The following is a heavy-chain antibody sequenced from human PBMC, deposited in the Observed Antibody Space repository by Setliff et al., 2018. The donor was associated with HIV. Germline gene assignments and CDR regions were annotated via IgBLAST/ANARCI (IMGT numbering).Heavy chain of an antibody. D-gene: IGHD6-19*01. V-gene: IGHV1-69*05. CDR2: IIPIFGTT. CDR3: ARYASYTSDWREAFDI. Sequence: SVKVSCKTSGGTFSNYAISWVRQAPGQGLEWMGGIIPIFGTTNYAQKLQGRVTITTDESTSTAYMELSSLRADDTALYYCARYASYTSDWREAFDIWGQGTMVTVSS. CDR1: GGTFSNYA. J-gene: IGHJ3*02.